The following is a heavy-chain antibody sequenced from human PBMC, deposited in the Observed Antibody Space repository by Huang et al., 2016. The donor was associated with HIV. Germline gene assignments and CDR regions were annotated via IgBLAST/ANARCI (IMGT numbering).Heavy chain of an antibody. CDR3: AKIGGSDYYYYYYMDV. J-gene: IGHJ6*03. CDR2: VYSDGNT. CDR1: GFTASANY. V-gene: IGHV3-53*02. Sequence: EVQLVETGGGLIQPGGSLKLSCAASGFTASANYMGWVRQAPGKGLEWVSIVYSDGNTFYADSGKGRFIISRDKSKNTMYLQMTSLRAEDTAVYYCAKIGGSDYYYYYYMDVWGKGATVTVSS. D-gene: IGHD3-16*01.